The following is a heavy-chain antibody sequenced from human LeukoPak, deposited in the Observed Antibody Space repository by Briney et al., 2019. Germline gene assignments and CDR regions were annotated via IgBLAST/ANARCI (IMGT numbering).Heavy chain of an antibody. D-gene: IGHD3-22*01. J-gene: IGHJ4*02. CDR2: ISWDGGST. V-gene: IGHV3-43D*03. CDR3: AKEGVSGYYHFDY. CDR1: GFTFDDYA. Sequence: QSGGSLRLSCAASGFTFDDYAMHWVRQAPGKGLEWVSLISWDGGSTYYADSVKGRFTISRDNSKNSLYLQMNSLRAEDTALYYRAKEGVSGYYHFDYWGQGTLVTVSS.